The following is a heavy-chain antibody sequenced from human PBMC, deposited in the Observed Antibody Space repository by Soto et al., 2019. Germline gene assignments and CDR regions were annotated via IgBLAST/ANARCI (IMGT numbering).Heavy chain of an antibody. Sequence: PGGSLRLSCAASGFTFSTSSMSWVRQAPGKGLEWVSLISGSSDFVSYADSLKGRFTISRDNAKNSLFLQMNSLRAEDTAVYYCARDQVVGYCSGGSCYSEYYYYGMDVWGRGTTVTVSS. V-gene: IGHV3-21*04. CDR3: ARDQVVGYCSGGSCYSEYYYYGMDV. J-gene: IGHJ6*02. D-gene: IGHD2-15*01. CDR2: ISGSSDFV. CDR1: GFTFSTSS.